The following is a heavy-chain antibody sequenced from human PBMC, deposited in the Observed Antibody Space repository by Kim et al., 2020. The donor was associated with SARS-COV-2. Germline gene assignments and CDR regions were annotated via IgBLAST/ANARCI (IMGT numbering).Heavy chain of an antibody. CDR1: GYTFTSYY. D-gene: IGHD3-22*01. J-gene: IGHJ3*02. Sequence: ASVKVSCKASGYTFTSYYMHWVRQAPGQGLEWMGIINPSGGSTSYAQKFQGRVTMTRDTSTSTVYMELSSLRSEDTAVYYCARSDGYYDSSGYHHDAFDIWGQGTMVTVSS. V-gene: IGHV1-46*01. CDR2: INPSGGST. CDR3: ARSDGYYDSSGYHHDAFDI.